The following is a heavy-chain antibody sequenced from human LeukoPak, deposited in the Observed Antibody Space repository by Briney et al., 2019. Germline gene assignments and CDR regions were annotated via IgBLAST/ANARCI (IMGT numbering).Heavy chain of an antibody. CDR1: GGSISSGGYY. V-gene: IGHV4-31*03. Sequence: SETLSLTCTVSGGSISSGGYYWSWIRQHPGKGLEWIGYIYYSGSTYYNPSLKSRVTISVDTSKNQFSLKLSSVTAADTAVYYCARVRYCSGGSCLDYWGQGTLVTVSS. D-gene: IGHD2-15*01. CDR2: IYYSGST. CDR3: ARVRYCSGGSCLDY. J-gene: IGHJ4*02.